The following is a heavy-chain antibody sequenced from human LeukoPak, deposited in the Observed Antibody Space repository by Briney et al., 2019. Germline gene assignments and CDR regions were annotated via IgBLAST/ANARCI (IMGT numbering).Heavy chain of an antibody. Sequence: ASVKVSCKASGYTFTGYYMHWVRQAPGQGLEWMGWINPNSGGTNYAQKFQGRVTMTRDTSISTAYMELSMLRSDDTAVYYCVRGVMDYDFLTGYYLDYWGQGTLVTVSS. D-gene: IGHD3-9*01. CDR2: INPNSGGT. V-gene: IGHV1-2*02. CDR1: GYTFTGYY. CDR3: VRGVMDYDFLTGYYLDY. J-gene: IGHJ4*02.